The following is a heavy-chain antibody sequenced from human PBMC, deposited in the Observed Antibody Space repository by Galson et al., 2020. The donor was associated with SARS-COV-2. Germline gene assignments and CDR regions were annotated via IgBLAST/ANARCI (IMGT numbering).Heavy chain of an antibody. V-gene: IGHV3-9*01. CDR2: ISWNSGSI. D-gene: IGHD2-15*01. J-gene: IGHJ3*02. CDR1: GFTFDDYA. Sequence: SLKISCAASGFTFDDYAMHWVRQAPGKGLEWVSGISWNSGSIGYADSVKGRFTISRDNAKNSLYLQMNSLRAEDTALYYCAKANDVYCSGGSCYEHAFDIWGQGTMVTVSS. CDR3: AKANDVYCSGGSCYEHAFDI.